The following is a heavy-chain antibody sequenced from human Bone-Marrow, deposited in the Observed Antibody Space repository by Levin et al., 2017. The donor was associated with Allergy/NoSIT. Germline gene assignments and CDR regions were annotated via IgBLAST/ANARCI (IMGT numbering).Heavy chain of an antibody. V-gene: IGHV3-23*01. CDR2: IAADAGTT. CDR3: SKDTKPDGLYNLDY. CDR1: GFTFSTYA. Sequence: GESLKISCAASGFTFSTYAMNWVRQAPGKGLEWVSVIAADAGTTYYADSVKGRFTISRDNSKNTLYLQMNNLRAEDTALYYCSKDTKPDGLYNLDYWGQGTLVTVSS. D-gene: IGHD5-24*01. J-gene: IGHJ4*02.